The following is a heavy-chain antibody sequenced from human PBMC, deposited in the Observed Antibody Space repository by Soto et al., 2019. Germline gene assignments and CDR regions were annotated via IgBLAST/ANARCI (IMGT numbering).Heavy chain of an antibody. J-gene: IGHJ4*02. CDR1: GFTFSSYA. CDR3: AKDLVKDGQLPCPFDY. Sequence: GGSLRLSCAASGFTFSSYAMSWVRQAPGKGLEWVSAISGSGGSTYYADSVKGRFTISRDNSKNTLYLQMNSLRAEDTAVYYCAKDLVKDGQLPCPFDYWGQGTLVTVSS. D-gene: IGHD6-6*01. CDR2: ISGSGGST. V-gene: IGHV3-23*01.